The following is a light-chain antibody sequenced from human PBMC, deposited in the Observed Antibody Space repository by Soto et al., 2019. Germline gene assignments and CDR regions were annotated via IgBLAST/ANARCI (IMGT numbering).Light chain of an antibody. J-gene: IGKJ1*01. CDR2: GAS. Sequence: EIVLTQSPGTLSLSPGERATLSCRASQSVSSSYLAWYQQKPGQAPRLLIYGASSRATGIPDRFSGSGYGTDFKLTISRLEPEDFAVYYCQQYGSSPGTFGQGTKVEIK. CDR3: QQYGSSPGT. CDR1: QSVSSSY. V-gene: IGKV3-20*01.